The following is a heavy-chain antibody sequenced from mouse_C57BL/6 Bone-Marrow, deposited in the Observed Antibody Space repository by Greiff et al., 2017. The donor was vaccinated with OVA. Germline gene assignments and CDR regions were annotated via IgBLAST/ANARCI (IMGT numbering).Heavy chain of an antibody. CDR2: INPNNGGT. CDR3: ARYGESYYSNSYAMDY. J-gene: IGHJ4*01. V-gene: IGHV1-18*01. Sequence: EVQLQQSGPELVKPGASVKIPCKASGYTFTDYNMDWVKQSHGKSLEWIGDINPNNGGTIYNQKFKGKATLTVDKSSSTAYMELRSLTSEDTAVYYCARYGESYYSNSYAMDYWGQGTSVTVSS. CDR1: GYTFTDYN. D-gene: IGHD2-5*01.